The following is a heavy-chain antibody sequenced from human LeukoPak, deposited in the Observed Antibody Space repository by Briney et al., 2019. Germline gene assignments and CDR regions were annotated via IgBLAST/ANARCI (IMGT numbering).Heavy chain of an antibody. J-gene: IGHJ6*03. CDR2: ISYDGSNK. V-gene: IGHV3-30*01. CDR1: GFTFSSYA. D-gene: IGHD2-2*01. CDR3: ARDSLGYCSSTSCPYYYYYYMDV. Sequence: GRSLRLSCAASGFTFSSYAMHWVRQAPGKGLEWVAVISYDGSNKYYADSVKGRFTISRDNSKNTLYLQMNSLRAEDTAVYYCARDSLGYCSSTSCPYYYYYYMDVWGKGTTATVSS.